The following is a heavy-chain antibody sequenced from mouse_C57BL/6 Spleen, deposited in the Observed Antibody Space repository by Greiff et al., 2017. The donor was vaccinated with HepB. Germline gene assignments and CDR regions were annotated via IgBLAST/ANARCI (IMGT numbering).Heavy chain of an antibody. Sequence: QVQLQQPGAELVMPGASVKLSCKASGYTFTSYWMHWVKQRPGQGLEWTGEIDPSDSYTNYNQKFKGKSTLTVDKSSSTAYMQLSSLTSEDSAVYYCARSPLFTTVVAHFDYWGQGTTLTVSS. CDR1: GYTFTSYW. CDR3: ARSPLFTTVVAHFDY. D-gene: IGHD1-1*01. J-gene: IGHJ2*01. CDR2: IDPSDSYT. V-gene: IGHV1-69*01.